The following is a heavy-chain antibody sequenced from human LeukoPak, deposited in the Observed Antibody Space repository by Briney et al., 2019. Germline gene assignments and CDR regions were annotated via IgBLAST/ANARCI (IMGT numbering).Heavy chain of an antibody. J-gene: IGHJ3*02. CDR2: IYHSGST. V-gene: IGHV4-38-2*02. Sequence: SETLSLTCTVSGYSISSGYYWGWIRQPPGKGLEWIGSIYHSGSTYYNPSLKSRVTISVDTSKNQFSLKLSSVTAADTAVYFCARGPYSYDSSGAFDIWGQGTMVTVSS. D-gene: IGHD3-22*01. CDR1: GYSISSGYY. CDR3: ARGPYSYDSSGAFDI.